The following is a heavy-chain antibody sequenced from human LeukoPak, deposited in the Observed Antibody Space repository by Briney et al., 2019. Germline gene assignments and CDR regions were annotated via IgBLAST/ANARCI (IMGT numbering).Heavy chain of an antibody. CDR1: GDSVSGNSAA. CDR3: ARDRGPWSAGYYYYYMDV. V-gene: IGHV6-1*01. CDR2: TYYRSKWYN. D-gene: IGHD1-1*01. J-gene: IGHJ6*03. Sequence: SQTHSLTCAISGDSVSGNSAAWNWIRQSPSRGLEWLGRTYYRSKWYNDYAESVKRRIIINPDTTKNQFSLQLNSVTPEDTAVYYCARDRGPWSAGYYYYYMDVWGKGTTVTVSS.